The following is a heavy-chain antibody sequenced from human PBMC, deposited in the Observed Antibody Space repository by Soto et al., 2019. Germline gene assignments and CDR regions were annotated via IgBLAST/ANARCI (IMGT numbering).Heavy chain of an antibody. D-gene: IGHD1-7*01. J-gene: IGHJ6*03. Sequence: GESLKISCAASGFTFSSYSMNWVRQAPGKGLEWVSSISSSSSYIYYADSVKGRFTISRDNAKNSLYLQMNSLRAEDTAVYYCARADWNYLLRELGYMDVWGKGTTVTVSS. CDR3: ARADWNYLLRELGYMDV. V-gene: IGHV3-21*01. CDR2: ISSSSSYI. CDR1: GFTFSSYS.